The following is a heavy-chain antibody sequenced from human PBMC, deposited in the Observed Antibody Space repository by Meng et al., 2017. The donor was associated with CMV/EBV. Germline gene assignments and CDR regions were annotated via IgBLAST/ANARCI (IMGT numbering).Heavy chain of an antibody. CDR3: ARQMRDDSSGWYAFDY. Sequence: GESLKISCPGSGYSFTSYWIGWVRQMPGKGLEWMGIIYPGDSDTRYSPSFQGQVTISADKSISTAYLQWSSLKASDTAMYYCARQMRDDSSGWYAFDYWGQGTLGTVSS. V-gene: IGHV5-51*01. CDR1: GYSFTSYW. D-gene: IGHD6-19*01. CDR2: IYPGDSDT. J-gene: IGHJ4*02.